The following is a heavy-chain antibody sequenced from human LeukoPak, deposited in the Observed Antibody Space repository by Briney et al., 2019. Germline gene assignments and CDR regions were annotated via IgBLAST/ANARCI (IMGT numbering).Heavy chain of an antibody. CDR3: ARERDSSGYTFDY. Sequence: PGGSLRLSCTASGFIFSNYAMHWVRQAPGKGLEYVSAISSNGGNTYYGNSVKGRFTISRDNSKNTLYLQMGSLRPEDMAVYYYARERDSSGYTFDYWGQGTLVTVSS. J-gene: IGHJ4*02. V-gene: IGHV3-64*01. CDR2: ISSNGGNT. D-gene: IGHD3-22*01. CDR1: GFIFSNYA.